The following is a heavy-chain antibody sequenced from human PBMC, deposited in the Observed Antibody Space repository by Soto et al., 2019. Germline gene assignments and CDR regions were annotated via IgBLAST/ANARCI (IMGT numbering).Heavy chain of an antibody. CDR2: INPSGGST. CDR1: GYTFTSYE. CDR3: ARDRRDGYNTFDY. V-gene: IGHV1-46*01. Sequence: ASVKVSCKASGYTFTSYEMYWLLQAPGQGLEWMGIINPSGGSTTYAQKFQGRVTMTRDTSTSTVYMELSSLRSEDTAVYYCARDRRDGYNTFDYWGQGTLVTVSS. J-gene: IGHJ4*02. D-gene: IGHD5-12*01.